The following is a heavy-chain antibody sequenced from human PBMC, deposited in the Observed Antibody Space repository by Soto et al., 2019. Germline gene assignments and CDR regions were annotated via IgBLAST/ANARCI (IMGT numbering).Heavy chain of an antibody. D-gene: IGHD3-10*01. J-gene: IGHJ4*02. Sequence: SETLSLTCTVSGGSISSGDYYWSWIRQPPGKGLEWIGYIYYSGSTYYNPSLKSRVTISVDTSKNQFSLKLSSVTAADTAVYYCASSGLLSYFDYWGQGTLVTVS. CDR2: IYYSGST. CDR3: ASSGLLSYFDY. CDR1: GGSISSGDYY. V-gene: IGHV4-30-4*01.